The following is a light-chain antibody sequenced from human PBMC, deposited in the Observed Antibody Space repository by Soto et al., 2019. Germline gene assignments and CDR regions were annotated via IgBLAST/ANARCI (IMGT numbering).Light chain of an antibody. CDR1: QSIIRW. J-gene: IGKJ1*01. CDR2: DAS. Sequence: DIQMTQSPSTLSASVGDRVTISCRASQSIIRWLAWYQQKPGKAPNLLIYDASSLQSGVPSRFSGIGSGTEFTLTSSSLQHDDFATYYCQQYNSHWTFGQGTKVEIK. V-gene: IGKV1-5*01. CDR3: QQYNSHWT.